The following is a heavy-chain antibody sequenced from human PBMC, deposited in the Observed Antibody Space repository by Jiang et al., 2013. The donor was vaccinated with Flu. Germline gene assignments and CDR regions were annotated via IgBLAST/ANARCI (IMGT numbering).Heavy chain of an antibody. D-gene: IGHD6-13*01. V-gene: IGHV6-1*01. CDR1: GDSVSSNSAA. CDR2: TYYRSKWYN. CDR3: AREAAPGTYYYFYGMDV. J-gene: IGHJ6*02. Sequence: QTLSLTCAISGDSVSSNSAAWNWIRQSPSRGLEWLGRTYYRSKWYNDYAVSVKSRITINPDTSKNQFSLQLNSVTPEDTAVYYCAREAAPGTYYYFYGMDVWGQGTTVTVSS.